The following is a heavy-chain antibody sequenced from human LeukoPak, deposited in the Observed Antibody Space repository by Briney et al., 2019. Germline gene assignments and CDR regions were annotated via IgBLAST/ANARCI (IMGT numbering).Heavy chain of an antibody. J-gene: IGHJ3*02. CDR1: GYTFTSYA. CDR3: AVDSSGYVDAFDI. CDR2: IIPIFGTA. Sequence: ASVKVSCKASGYTFTSYAMNWVRQAPGQGLEWMGGIIPIFGTANYAQKFQGRVTITADKSTSTAYMELSSLRSEDTAVYYCAVDSSGYVDAFDIWGQGTMVTVSS. V-gene: IGHV1-69*06. D-gene: IGHD3-22*01.